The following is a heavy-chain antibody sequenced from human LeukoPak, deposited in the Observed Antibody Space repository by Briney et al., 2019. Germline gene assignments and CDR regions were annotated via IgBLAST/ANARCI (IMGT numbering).Heavy chain of an antibody. Sequence: SETLSLTCIVSGGSISSGGYYWNWIRQHPGKGLEWIGYIYYSGSTYYNPSLKGRVTISVNTSKNQFSLKLSSVTAADTAVYYCARGGDSSGYYPFDYWGQGTLVTVSS. V-gene: IGHV4-31*03. CDR2: IYYSGST. CDR3: ARGGDSSGYYPFDY. CDR1: GGSISSGGYY. J-gene: IGHJ4*02. D-gene: IGHD3-22*01.